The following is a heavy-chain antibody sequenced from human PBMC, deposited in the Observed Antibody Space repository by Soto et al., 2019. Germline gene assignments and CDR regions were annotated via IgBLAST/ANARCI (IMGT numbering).Heavy chain of an antibody. CDR1: GFTFSNYW. J-gene: IGHJ4*02. D-gene: IGHD4-17*01. V-gene: IGHV3-7*03. CDR3: VKDHGDYSFDY. CDR2: INQGGSEK. Sequence: EVQLVESGGGLVQPGGSLRLSCAASGFTFSNYWISWVRQAPGKGLEWVAKINQGGSEKWSADSVKGRFTISRDNAKNSLYLQLNSLGAEDTAVYYCVKDHGDYSFDYCGQGTLLTLSS.